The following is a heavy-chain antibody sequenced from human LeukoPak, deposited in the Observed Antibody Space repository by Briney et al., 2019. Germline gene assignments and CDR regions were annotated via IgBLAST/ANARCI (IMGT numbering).Heavy chain of an antibody. CDR1: GFTFSSYA. CDR3: AQDIGDFWIGSPYYYGMDV. CDR2: ISGSGGST. D-gene: IGHD3-3*01. J-gene: IGHJ6*02. V-gene: IGHV3-23*01. Sequence: PGGSLRLSCAASGFTFSSYAMSWARQAPGKGLEWVSAISGSGGSTYYADPVKGRFTISRDNSKNTLYLKMNSLRAEDTAVYYCAQDIGDFWIGSPYYYGMDVWGQGTTVTVSS.